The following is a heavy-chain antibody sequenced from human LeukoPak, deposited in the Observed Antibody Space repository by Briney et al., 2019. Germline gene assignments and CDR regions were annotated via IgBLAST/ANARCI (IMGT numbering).Heavy chain of an antibody. J-gene: IGHJ4*02. CDR2: ISGSGGST. CDR3: AKSADILNFWSGYSYFDY. V-gene: IGHV3-23*01. Sequence: AGGSLRLSCAASGFTFSSYAMSWVRQAPGKGLEWVSAISGSGGSTYYADSVKGRFTISRDNSKNTLYLQMNSLRAEDTAVYFCAKSADILNFWSGYSYFDYWGQGTLVTVSS. CDR1: GFTFSSYA. D-gene: IGHD3-3*01.